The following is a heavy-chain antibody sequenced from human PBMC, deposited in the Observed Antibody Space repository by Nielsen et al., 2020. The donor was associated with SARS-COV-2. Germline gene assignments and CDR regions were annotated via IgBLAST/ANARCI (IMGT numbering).Heavy chain of an antibody. CDR1: GFTFDDYA. D-gene: IGHD3-3*01. CDR3: ARDGGYDFWSGYYRYYYYGMDV. Sequence: GGSLRLSCAASGFTFDDYAMHWVRQAPGKGLEWVSGISWNSGSIGYADSVKGRFTISRDNAKNSLYLQMNSLRAEDTAVYYCARDGGYDFWSGYYRYYYYGMDVWGQGTTVTVSS. CDR2: ISWNSGSI. V-gene: IGHV3-9*01. J-gene: IGHJ6*02.